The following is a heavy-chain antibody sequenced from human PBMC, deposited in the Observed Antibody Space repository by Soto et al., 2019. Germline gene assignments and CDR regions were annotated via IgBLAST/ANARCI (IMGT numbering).Heavy chain of an antibody. CDR3: APRQPALLAFDY. J-gene: IGHJ4*02. V-gene: IGHV2-5*01. D-gene: IGHD2-21*01. Sequence: QITLKESGPTLVKPTQTLTLTCTFSGFSITTSGVAVGWIRQPPGKALEWLALISGSDDKRYRPSLNSRLTITKDTSKNQVVLTMTNMDPVDTATYYCAPRQPALLAFDYWGQGTLVTVSS. CDR1: GFSITTSGVA. CDR2: ISGSDDK.